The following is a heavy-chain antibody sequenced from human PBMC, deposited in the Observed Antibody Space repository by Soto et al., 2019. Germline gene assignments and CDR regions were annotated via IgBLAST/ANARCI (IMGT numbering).Heavy chain of an antibody. J-gene: IGHJ3*02. CDR1: GFTFSRYG. CDR3: ARSDAFDS. CDR2: INCNGGST. V-gene: IGHV3-20*04. Sequence: GGSLRLSCAASGFTFSRYGMSWLRQAPGKVLEWVSGINCNGGSTGYADSVKGRFTISRDNAKNSLYLQMNSLRAEDTALYYCARSDAFDSWGHGTMVTVSS.